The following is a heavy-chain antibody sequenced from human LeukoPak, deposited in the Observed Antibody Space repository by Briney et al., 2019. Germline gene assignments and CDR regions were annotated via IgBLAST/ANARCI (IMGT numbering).Heavy chain of an antibody. CDR2: IWYDGSYK. D-gene: IGHD6-13*01. CDR1: GFTFSNYG. J-gene: IGHJ4*02. Sequence: PGGSLRLSCAASGFTFSNYGMHWVRQAPGKGLEWVAVIWYDGSYKYYADSVKGRFTISRDKSKNTLHLQMNSLRAEDTAVYYCAKATTIAAAGYFDYWGQGTLVTVSS. V-gene: IGHV3-33*03. CDR3: AKATTIAAAGYFDY.